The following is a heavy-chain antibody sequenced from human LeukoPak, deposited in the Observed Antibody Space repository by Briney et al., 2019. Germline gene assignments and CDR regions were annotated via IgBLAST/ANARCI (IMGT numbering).Heavy chain of an antibody. CDR2: ISGSGDKT. CDR3: AKGSRAQGYYFDF. Sequence: PGGSLRLSCAASGFTFSSYAMSWVRQAPGKGLEWVSLISGSGDKTYYADSVKGRFTISRDNSKNTLYLQVNSLRADDTAAYYCAKGSRAQGYYFDFWGQGTLVTVSS. J-gene: IGHJ4*02. V-gene: IGHV3-23*01. D-gene: IGHD3-10*01. CDR1: GFTFSSYA.